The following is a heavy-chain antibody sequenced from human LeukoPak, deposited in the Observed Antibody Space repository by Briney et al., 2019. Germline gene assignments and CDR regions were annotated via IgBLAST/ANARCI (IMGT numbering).Heavy chain of an antibody. V-gene: IGHV3-30-3*01. J-gene: IGHJ6*02. CDR2: ISYDGSNK. D-gene: IGHD4-11*01. Sequence: PRGSLRLSCAASGFTFRSYAMHWVRQAPGKGLEWVAVISYDGSNKYYADSVKGRFTISRDNSKNTLYLQMNSLRAEDTAVYYCAREYGNYVYYYYGMDVWGQGTTVTVSS. CDR3: AREYGNYVYYYYGMDV. CDR1: GFTFRSYA.